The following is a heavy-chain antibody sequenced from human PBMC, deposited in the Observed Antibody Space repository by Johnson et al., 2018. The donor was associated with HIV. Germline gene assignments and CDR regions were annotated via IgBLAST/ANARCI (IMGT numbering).Heavy chain of an antibody. Sequence: VQLVESGGGLVQPGGSLRLSCAVSGFTFSSYAIHWVRQAPGKGLEWVAFIRYDGSKRYYADSVKGRFSISRDNSENTLYLQVNSLRPEDTAVYYCATERQAALDIWGQGTMVSVSS. J-gene: IGHJ3*02. D-gene: IGHD1-1*01. CDR3: ATERQAALDI. V-gene: IGHV3-30*02. CDR2: IRYDGSKR. CDR1: GFTFSSYA.